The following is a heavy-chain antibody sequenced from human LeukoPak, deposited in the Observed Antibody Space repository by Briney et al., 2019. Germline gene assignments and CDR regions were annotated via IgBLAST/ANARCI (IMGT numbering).Heavy chain of an antibody. CDR2: IKLDGGEN. J-gene: IGHJ4*02. V-gene: IGHV3-7*01. CDR1: GFTFSSYS. D-gene: IGHD6-13*01. CDR3: ATSGTYSSSWHGLPLDY. Sequence: LTGGSLRLSCAASGFTFSSYSMNWVRQAPWKGLEWVASIKLDGGENYYVDSVKGRFTISRDNAKNSLYLQMNSLRAEDTAVYYCATSGTYSSSWHGLPLDYWGQGTLVTVSS.